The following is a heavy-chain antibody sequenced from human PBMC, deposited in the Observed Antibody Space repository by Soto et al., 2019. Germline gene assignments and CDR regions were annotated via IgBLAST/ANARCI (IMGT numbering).Heavy chain of an antibody. J-gene: IGHJ5*02. V-gene: IGHV1-69*08. CDR3: ARDGDYGDYSGFDP. CDR2: IIPILGIA. CDR1: GGTFSSYT. Sequence: QVQLVQSGAEVKKPGSSVKVSCKASGGTFSSYTISWVRQAPGQGLEWMGRIIPILGIANYAQKFQGRVTITADKSTSTGYMELSSLRSEDTAVYYCARDGDYGDYSGFDPWGQGTLVTVSS. D-gene: IGHD4-17*01.